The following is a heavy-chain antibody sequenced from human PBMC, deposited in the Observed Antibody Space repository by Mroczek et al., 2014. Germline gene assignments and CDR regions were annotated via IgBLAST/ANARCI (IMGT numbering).Heavy chain of an antibody. CDR3: ARIDDYGDYHGDY. J-gene: IGHJ4*02. Sequence: VQLVQSGGGLVKPGGSLRLSCAASGFTFSSYSMNWVRQAPGKGLEWVSSISSSSSYIYYADSVKGRFTISRDNAKNSLYLQMNSLRAEDTAVYYCARIDDYGDYHGDYWGQGTLVTVSS. CDR2: ISSSSSYI. CDR1: GFTFSSYS. D-gene: IGHD4-17*01. V-gene: IGHV3-21*01.